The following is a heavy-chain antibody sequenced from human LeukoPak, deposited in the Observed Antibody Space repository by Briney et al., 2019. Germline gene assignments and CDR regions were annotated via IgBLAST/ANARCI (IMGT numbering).Heavy chain of an antibody. CDR2: ISWNSGSI. V-gene: IGHV3-9*01. J-gene: IGHJ6*02. CDR1: GFTFDDYA. Sequence: GGSLRLSCAASGFTFDDYAMHWVRQAPGKGLEWVSGISWNSGSIGYADSVKGRFTISRDNAKNSLYLQMNSLRAEDTALYYCAKDMTHQNIVVVPAAQARYYGMDVWGQGTTVTVSS. D-gene: IGHD2-2*01. CDR3: AKDMTHQNIVVVPAAQARYYGMDV.